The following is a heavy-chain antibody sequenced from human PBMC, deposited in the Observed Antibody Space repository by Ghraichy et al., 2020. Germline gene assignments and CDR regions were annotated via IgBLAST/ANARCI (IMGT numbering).Heavy chain of an antibody. CDR1: GFTFSSYA. D-gene: IGHD3-22*01. V-gene: IGHV3-23*01. J-gene: IGHJ1*01. CDR2: ISGSGGST. Sequence: GALRLSCAASGFTFSSYAMSWVRQAPGKGLEWVSAISGSGGSTYYADSVKGRFTISRDNSKNTLYLQMNSLRAEDTAVYYCAKDQAYYYDSSGEEYFQHWGQGTLVTISS. CDR3: AKDQAYYYDSSGEEYFQH.